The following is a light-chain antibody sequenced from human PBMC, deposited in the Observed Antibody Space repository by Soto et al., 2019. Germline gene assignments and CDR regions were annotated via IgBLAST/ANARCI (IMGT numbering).Light chain of an antibody. Sequence: EIVLTQSPGTLSLSPGERATLSCRASQSISSNYLAWYQQTPGQAPRLLIYDASSRAAGIPDRFSGSGSGTDFTLTISRLEPEDFGVYYCQQYAASPRTFGQGTKVDIK. CDR3: QQYAASPRT. CDR1: QSISSNY. CDR2: DAS. V-gene: IGKV3-20*01. J-gene: IGKJ1*01.